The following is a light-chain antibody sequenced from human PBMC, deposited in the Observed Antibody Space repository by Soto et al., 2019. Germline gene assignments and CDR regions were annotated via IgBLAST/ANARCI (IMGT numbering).Light chain of an antibody. V-gene: IGLV7-46*01. CDR2: DTS. CDR3: LLSYSGARPWV. Sequence: QAVVTQVPSLTVSPGGTVTLTCGSSTGAVTSGHYPYWFQQKPGQAPRTLIYDTSNKHSWTPARFSGSLLGGKAALTLSGAQPEDEAEYYCLLSYSGARPWVFGGGTKVTVL. CDR1: TGAVTSGHY. J-gene: IGLJ3*02.